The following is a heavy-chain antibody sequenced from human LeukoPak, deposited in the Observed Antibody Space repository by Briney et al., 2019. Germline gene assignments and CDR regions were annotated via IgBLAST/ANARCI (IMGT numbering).Heavy chain of an antibody. Sequence: PSQTLSLTCTVSGGSISSGSYYWSWIRQPAGKGLEWIGRIYTSGSTNYNPSIKSRVTISVDTSKNQFSLKLSSVTAADTAVYYCAREETYYDFWSGYPGDYYYYMDVWGKGTTVTVSS. D-gene: IGHD3-3*01. CDR2: IYTSGST. CDR1: GGSISSGSYY. V-gene: IGHV4-61*02. CDR3: AREETYYDFWSGYPGDYYYYMDV. J-gene: IGHJ6*03.